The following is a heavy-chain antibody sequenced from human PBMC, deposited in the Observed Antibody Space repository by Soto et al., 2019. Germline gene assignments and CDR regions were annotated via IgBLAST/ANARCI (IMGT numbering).Heavy chain of an antibody. CDR3: ARVSRGITGTTADY. V-gene: IGHV4-59*01. CDR1: GGSISSYY. J-gene: IGHJ4*02. D-gene: IGHD1-7*01. CDR2: IYYSGST. Sequence: PSETLSLTCTVSGGSISSYYWSWIRQPPGKGLEWIGYIYYSGSTNYNPSLKSRVTISVDTSKNQFSLKLSSVTAADTAVYYCARVSRGITGTTADYWGQGTLVTVSS.